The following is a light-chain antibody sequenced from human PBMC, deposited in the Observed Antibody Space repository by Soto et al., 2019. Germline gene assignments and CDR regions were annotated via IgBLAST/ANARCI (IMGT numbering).Light chain of an antibody. CDR3: TSYAVTRGV. V-gene: IGLV2-8*01. J-gene: IGLJ1*01. Sequence: QSALTQPPSASGSAGQSVTISCTGTSSDVGVYNYVSWYQQHPGKAPKLVIYEVDKRPSGVPDRFSGSKSGNTASLTVSGLQAEDEADYYCTSYAVTRGVFGTGTKLTVL. CDR2: EVD. CDR1: SSDVGVYNY.